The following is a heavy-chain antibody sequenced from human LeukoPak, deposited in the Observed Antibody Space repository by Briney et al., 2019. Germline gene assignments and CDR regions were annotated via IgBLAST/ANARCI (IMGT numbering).Heavy chain of an antibody. CDR1: GYTFTDYF. Sequence: ASVKVSCKASGYTFTDYFIHWVRQAPGRGPEWMGWIIADSGGANYAQKFQGRVTMTRDTSISTAYMELSRLRSDDTAVYYCATITLVRGVPRFNEYHQHWGQGTLVIVSS. CDR3: ATITLVRGVPRFNEYHQH. J-gene: IGHJ1*01. D-gene: IGHD3-10*01. V-gene: IGHV1-2*02. CDR2: IIADSGGA.